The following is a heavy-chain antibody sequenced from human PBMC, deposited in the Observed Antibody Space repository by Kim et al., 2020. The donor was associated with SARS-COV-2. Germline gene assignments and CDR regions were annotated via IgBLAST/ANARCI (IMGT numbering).Heavy chain of an antibody. CDR1: GGSFSGYY. J-gene: IGHJ4*02. Sequence: SETLSLTCAVYGGSFSGYYWSWIRQPPGKGLEWIGEINHSGSTNYNPSLKSRVTISVDTSKNQFSLKLSSVTAADTAVYYCARARMGIVGATLRYWGQGTLVTVSS. D-gene: IGHD1-26*01. V-gene: IGHV4-34*01. CDR3: ARARMGIVGATLRY. CDR2: INHSGST.